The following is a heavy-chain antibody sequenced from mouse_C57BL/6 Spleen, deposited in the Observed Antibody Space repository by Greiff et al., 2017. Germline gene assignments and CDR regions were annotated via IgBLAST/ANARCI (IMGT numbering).Heavy chain of an antibody. D-gene: IGHD4-1*01. V-gene: IGHV1-53*01. CDR2: INPSNGGN. J-gene: IGHJ3*01. CDR3: ARELTGTPWFAY. Sequence: QVQLQQPGTELVKPGASVKLSCKASGYTFTSYWMHWVKQRPGQGLEWIGNINPSNGGNNYNEKFKSKATLTVDKSSSTAYMQLSSLTSEDSAVYYCARELTGTPWFAYWGQGTLVTVSA. CDR1: GYTFTSYW.